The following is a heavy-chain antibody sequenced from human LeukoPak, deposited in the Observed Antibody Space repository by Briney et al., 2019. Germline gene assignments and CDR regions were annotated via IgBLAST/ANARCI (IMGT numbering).Heavy chain of an antibody. D-gene: IGHD3-16*02. V-gene: IGHV3-53*01. CDR3: AKENIMITFGGVIVS. J-gene: IGHJ5*02. CDR1: GFTVSSNY. CDR2: IYSGGST. Sequence: GGSLRLSCAASGFTVSSNYMSWVRQAPGKGLEWVSVIYSGGSTYYADSVKGRFTISRDNSKNTLYLQMNSLRAEDTAVYYCAKENIMITFGGVIVSWGQGTLVTVSS.